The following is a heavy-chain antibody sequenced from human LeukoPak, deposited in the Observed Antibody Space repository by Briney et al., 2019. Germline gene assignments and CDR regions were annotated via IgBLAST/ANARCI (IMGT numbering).Heavy chain of an antibody. V-gene: IGHV4-34*01. J-gene: IGHJ4*02. CDR2: INHSGST. Sequence: SETLSLTCAVYGGSFSGYYWSWIRQPPGKGLEWMGEINHSGSTNYNPSLKSRVTISVDTSKNQFSLKLSSVTAADTAVYYCASRWSGSYPCYFDHWGQGTLVTVSS. CDR3: ASRWSGSYPCYFDH. D-gene: IGHD3-3*01. CDR1: GGSFSGYY.